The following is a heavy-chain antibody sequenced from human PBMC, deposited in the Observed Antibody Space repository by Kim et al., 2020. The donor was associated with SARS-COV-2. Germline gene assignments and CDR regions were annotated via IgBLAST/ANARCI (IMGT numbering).Heavy chain of an antibody. V-gene: IGHV3-23*01. CDR2: ISGNAYSS. Sequence: GGSLRLSCAASGFTFGDYAMSWLRQAPGKGLEWVSAISGNAYSSYYADSVKGRFTISRDNSKNTLWLQMSSLRVDDTAVYYCAKVGYFHDLWSGSEIQSWGQGTLVTVSS. D-gene: IGHD3-3*01. CDR3: AKVGYFHDLWSGSEIQS. J-gene: IGHJ1*01. CDR1: GFTFGDYA.